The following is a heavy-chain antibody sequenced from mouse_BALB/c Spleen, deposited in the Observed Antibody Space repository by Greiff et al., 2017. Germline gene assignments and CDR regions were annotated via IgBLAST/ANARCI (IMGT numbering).Heavy chain of an antibody. Sequence: QVQLKESGPGLVAPSQSLSITCTVSGFSLTGYGVNWVRQPPGKGLEWLGMIWGDGSTDYNSALKSRLSISKDNSKSQVFLKMNSLQTDDTARYYCARDGGGNYVSYAMDYWGQGTSVTVSS. D-gene: IGHD2-1*01. CDR3: ARDGGGNYVSYAMDY. V-gene: IGHV2-6-7*01. J-gene: IGHJ4*01. CDR2: IWGDGST. CDR1: GFSLTGYG.